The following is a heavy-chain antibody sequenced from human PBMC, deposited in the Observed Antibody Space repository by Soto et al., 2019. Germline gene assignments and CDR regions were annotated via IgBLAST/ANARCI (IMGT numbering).Heavy chain of an antibody. Sequence: EGQLLLSGGALVKPGESLRLSCEGSGFTFSDAAMTWVRQAAGKGLEWVSFVSASAIETYTADSVRGRFTISRDNSKNTVFLQMNNLRVEDTAVYYCAKGPSVVHPMDVWGKGTSVTVSS. CDR3: AKGPSVVHPMDV. J-gene: IGHJ6*04. CDR1: GFTFSDAA. CDR2: VSASAIET. D-gene: IGHD2-15*01. V-gene: IGHV3-23*01.